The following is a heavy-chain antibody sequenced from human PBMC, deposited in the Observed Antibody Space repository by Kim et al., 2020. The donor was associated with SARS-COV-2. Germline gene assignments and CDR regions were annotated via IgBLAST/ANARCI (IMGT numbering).Heavy chain of an antibody. D-gene: IGHD1-26*01. Sequence: GGSLRLSCAASGFTVSNSYMSWVRQAPGKGLEWVAVIYSGGNTYYADSVKGRFTISRDSSKNTLYLQMSSLRADDTAVYYCARSTYSVIAFDTWGQGTVVTVSS. CDR1: GFTVSNSY. CDR2: IYSGGNT. J-gene: IGHJ3*02. CDR3: ARSTYSVIAFDT. V-gene: IGHV3-53*01.